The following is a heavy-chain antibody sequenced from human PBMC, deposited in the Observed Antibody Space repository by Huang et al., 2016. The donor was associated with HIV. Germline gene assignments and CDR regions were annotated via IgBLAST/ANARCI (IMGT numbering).Heavy chain of an antibody. CDR3: TVLLDY. Sequence: EVKVLESGGGLVQPGGSLRVSCVASGLTFNKYAIVWVRQAPGKGRAWVSLISGNGNKTYYADSVKGRFTISRDNSKNTVYLQMNSLRAEDAALYHCTVLLDYWGQGTPVTVSS. CDR1: GLTFNKYA. V-gene: IGHV3-23*01. J-gene: IGHJ4*02. CDR2: ISGNGNKT.